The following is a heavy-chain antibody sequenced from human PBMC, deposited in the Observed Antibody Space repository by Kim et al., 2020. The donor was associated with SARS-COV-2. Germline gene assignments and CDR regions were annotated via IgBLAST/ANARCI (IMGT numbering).Heavy chain of an antibody. V-gene: IGHV3-23*01. CDR3: AKAETYYYDSSGYFY. J-gene: IGHJ4*02. Sequence: DSVKGRFTISRDNSKNTLYLQMNSLRAEDTAVYYCAKAETYYYDSSGYFYWGQGTLVTVSS. D-gene: IGHD3-22*01.